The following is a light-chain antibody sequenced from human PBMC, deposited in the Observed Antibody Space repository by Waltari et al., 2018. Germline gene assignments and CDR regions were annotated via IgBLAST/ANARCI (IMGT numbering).Light chain of an antibody. J-gene: IGKJ1*01. CDR2: AAS. CDR3: QQSFGNPPWT. CDR1: RYINKY. Sequence: DIQMTQSPSSLSAFAGDRVTVTCRASRYINKYLNWYQQKSGKPPKLLIYAASSLQSGVPSRFSGSGSGTEFTLTISGLQDEDSATYYCQQSFGNPPWTFGQGTKVEI. V-gene: IGKV1-39*01.